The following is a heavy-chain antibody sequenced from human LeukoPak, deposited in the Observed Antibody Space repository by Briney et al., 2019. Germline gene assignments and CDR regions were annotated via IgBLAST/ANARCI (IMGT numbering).Heavy chain of an antibody. Sequence: GGSLRLSCAASGYTFSSYAMSWVRQAPGKGLEWVANIKQDGSDKHYVDSVKGRFTISRDNAKNSVFLQMNSLRAEDTAVYYCAREARAPPHWGQGTLVTVSS. CDR3: AREARAPPH. J-gene: IGHJ4*02. CDR1: GYTFSSYA. V-gene: IGHV3-7*03. CDR2: IKQDGSDK.